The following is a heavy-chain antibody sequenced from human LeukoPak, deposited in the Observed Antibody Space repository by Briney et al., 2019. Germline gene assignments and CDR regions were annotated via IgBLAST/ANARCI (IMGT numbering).Heavy chain of an antibody. V-gene: IGHV3-21*01. J-gene: IGHJ3*02. CDR2: ISSSSSYI. Sequence: GGSLGLSCAASGFTFSSYSMNWVRQAPGKGLEWVSSISSSSSYIYYADSVKGRFTISRDNAKNSLYLQMNSLRAEDTAVYYCAGRRIVGATKDAFDIWGQGTMVTVSS. D-gene: IGHD1-26*01. CDR1: GFTFSSYS. CDR3: AGRRIVGATKDAFDI.